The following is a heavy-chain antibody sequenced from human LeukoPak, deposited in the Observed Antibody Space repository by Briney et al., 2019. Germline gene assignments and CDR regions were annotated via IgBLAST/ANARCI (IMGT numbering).Heavy chain of an antibody. CDR2: INPNSGGT. V-gene: IGHV1-2*02. CDR1: GYTFTGYY. CDR3: ASDDPTVTRNALYDY. Sequence: ASVKVSCKASGYTFTGYYMHWVRQAPGQGLEWMGWINPNSGGTNYAQKFQGRVTMTRDTSISTAYMELSRLRSDDTGVYYCASDDPTVTRNALYDYWGQGTLVTVSS. D-gene: IGHD4-17*01. J-gene: IGHJ4*02.